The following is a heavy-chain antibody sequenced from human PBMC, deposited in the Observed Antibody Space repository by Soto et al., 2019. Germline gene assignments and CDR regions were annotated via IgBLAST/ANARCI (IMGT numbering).Heavy chain of an antibody. CDR3: ARSTKRITMIVVVITRDGFDY. CDR2: IYYSGST. J-gene: IGHJ4*02. D-gene: IGHD3-22*01. V-gene: IGHV4-39*01. Sequence: SETLSLTCTVSGGSIISSSYYWGWIRQPPGKGLEWIGSIYYSGSTYYNPSLKSRVTISVDTSKNQFSLKLSSVTAADTAVYYCARSTKRITMIVVVITRDGFDYWGQGTLVTVSS. CDR1: GGSIISSSYY.